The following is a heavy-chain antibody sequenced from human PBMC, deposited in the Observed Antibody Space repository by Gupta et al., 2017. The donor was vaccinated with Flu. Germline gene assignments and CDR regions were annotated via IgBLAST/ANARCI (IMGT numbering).Heavy chain of an antibody. CDR3: ARGWNYRSGHTSFDY. CDR1: SYG. CDR2: ISAYNGNT. D-gene: IGHD1-7*01. V-gene: IGHV1-18*01. J-gene: IGHJ4*02. Sequence: SYGISWVRQAPGQGLEWMGWISAYNGNTNYAQKLQGRVTMTTDTSTSTAYMELRSLRSDDTAVYYCARGWNYRSGHTSFDYWGQGTLVTVSS.